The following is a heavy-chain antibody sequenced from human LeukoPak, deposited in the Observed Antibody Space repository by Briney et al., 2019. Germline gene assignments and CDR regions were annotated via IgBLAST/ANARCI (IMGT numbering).Heavy chain of an antibody. CDR2: IWYDGSNK. D-gene: IGHD3-22*01. CDR1: GFTFSSYG. CDR3: ARDRITMIVGTWFDP. J-gene: IGHJ5*02. Sequence: GRSLRLSCAASGFTFSSYGMHWVRQAPGKGLEWVAVIWYDGSNKYYADSVKGRFTISRDNSKNTLYLQMNSLRAEDTAVYYCARDRITMIVGTWFDPWGPGTLVTVSS. V-gene: IGHV3-33*01.